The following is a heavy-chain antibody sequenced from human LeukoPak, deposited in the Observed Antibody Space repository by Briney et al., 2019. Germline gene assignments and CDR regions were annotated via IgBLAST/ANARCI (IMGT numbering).Heavy chain of an antibody. Sequence: PGGSLRLSCAASEFTFSSYTMKWVRQAPGKGLEWVSSISSSSSYIYYADSVKGRSTISRDNAKNSLYLQMNSLRAEDTAVYYCARMNFYGDYCDYWGQGTLVTVSS. CDR2: ISSSSSYI. CDR3: ARMNFYGDYCDY. D-gene: IGHD4-17*01. V-gene: IGHV3-21*01. J-gene: IGHJ4*02. CDR1: EFTFSSYT.